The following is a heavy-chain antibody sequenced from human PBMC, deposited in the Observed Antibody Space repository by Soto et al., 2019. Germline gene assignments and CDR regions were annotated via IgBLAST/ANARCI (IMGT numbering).Heavy chain of an antibody. Sequence: ASVKVSCKASGYTFTSYGISWVRQAPGQGLEWMGWISAYNGNTNYAQKLQGRVTMTTDTSTSTAYMELRSLRSDDTAVYYCARRYSNDFYCYYMDVWGKGTTVTVSS. J-gene: IGHJ6*03. CDR2: ISAYNGNT. V-gene: IGHV1-18*01. CDR1: GYTFTSYG. D-gene: IGHD4-4*01. CDR3: ARRYSNDFYCYYMDV.